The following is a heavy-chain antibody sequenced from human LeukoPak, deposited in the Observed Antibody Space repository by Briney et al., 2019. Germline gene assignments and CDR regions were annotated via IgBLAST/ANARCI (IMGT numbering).Heavy chain of an antibody. Sequence: PGGSLRLSCAASRITFSYYAMSWVRQAPGKGLEWVSAISDNGDTTYYADSVKGRFTISRDNSKNTLYLQLNSLRAEDTAEYYCAKHLVGARTFEYWGQGTLVTVSS. D-gene: IGHD1-26*01. CDR2: ISDNGDTT. CDR3: AKHLVGARTFEY. CDR1: RITFSYYA. V-gene: IGHV3-23*01. J-gene: IGHJ4*02.